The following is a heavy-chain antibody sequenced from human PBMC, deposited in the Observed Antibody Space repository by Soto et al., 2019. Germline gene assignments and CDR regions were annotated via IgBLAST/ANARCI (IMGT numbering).Heavy chain of an antibody. V-gene: IGHV3-9*01. CDR3: AKGRGTIVVTDAYDI. CDR2: LSWNSGFS. J-gene: IGHJ3*02. Sequence: PGGSLRLSCGGSGFSFDDYTMLWVRQAPGKGPEWVASLSWNSGFSGYADSVKGRFTISRDNAQSSVHLQMNNLRTEDTALYYCAKGRGTIVVTDAYDIWGQGTMVTVSS. CDR1: GFSFDDYT. D-gene: IGHD3-22*01.